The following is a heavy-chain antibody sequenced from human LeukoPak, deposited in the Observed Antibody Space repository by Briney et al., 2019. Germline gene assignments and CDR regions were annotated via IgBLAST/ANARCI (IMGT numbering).Heavy chain of an antibody. Sequence: ASVKVSCKASGYTFTGYYMHWVRQAPGQGLEWMGWINPNSGGTNYAQKFQGRVTMTRDTSISTAYMELSRLRSDDTAVYYCARGGKPSSGWICGYFDYWGQGTLVTVSS. D-gene: IGHD6-19*01. J-gene: IGHJ4*02. V-gene: IGHV1-2*02. CDR2: INPNSGGT. CDR1: GYTFTGYY. CDR3: ARGGKPSSGWICGYFDY.